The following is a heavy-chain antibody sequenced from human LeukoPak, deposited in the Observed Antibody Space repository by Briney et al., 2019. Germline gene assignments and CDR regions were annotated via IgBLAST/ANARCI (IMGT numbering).Heavy chain of an antibody. D-gene: IGHD6-19*01. CDR1: GGSISSYY. V-gene: IGHV4-59*01. Sequence: SETLSLTCTVSGGSISSYYWSWIRQPPGKGLEWIGYVYYSGSTNYNPSLNSRVTISVDTSKNQFSLKLSSVTAADTAVYYCAREPGVAAAAVPFDYWGQGTLVTVSS. CDR3: AREPGVAAAAVPFDY. CDR2: VYYSGST. J-gene: IGHJ4*02.